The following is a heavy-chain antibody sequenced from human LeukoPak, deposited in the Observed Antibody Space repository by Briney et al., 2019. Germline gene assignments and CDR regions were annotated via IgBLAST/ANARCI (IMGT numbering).Heavy chain of an antibody. CDR1: GFALSNYP. V-gene: IGHV3-23*01. D-gene: IGHD3-3*02. J-gene: IGHJ4*02. Sequence: GGSLRLSCAASGFALSNYPMGSVRQAPGKGLEWVSGIGEEKSGSWTKSADSVKGRFTISRDNSENTLYLQMDSLTVDDTAVYYCAKAGVISGWDYWGQGVLVTVSS. CDR2: IGEEKSGSWT. CDR3: AKAGVISGWDY.